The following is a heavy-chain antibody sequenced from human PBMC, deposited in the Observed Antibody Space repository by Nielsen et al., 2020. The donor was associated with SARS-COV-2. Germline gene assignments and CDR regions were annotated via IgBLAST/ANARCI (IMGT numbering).Heavy chain of an antibody. D-gene: IGHD1-26*01. CDR3: ARARGGSYHYGMDV. V-gene: IGHV3-9*01. Sequence: GGSLRLSCAASGFTFDDYAMHWVRQAPGKGLEWVSGISWNSGSIGYADSVKGRFTISRDNSKNTLYLQMNSLRAEDTAVYYCARARGGSYHYGMDVWGQGTTVTVSS. CDR2: ISWNSGSI. J-gene: IGHJ6*02. CDR1: GFTFDDYA.